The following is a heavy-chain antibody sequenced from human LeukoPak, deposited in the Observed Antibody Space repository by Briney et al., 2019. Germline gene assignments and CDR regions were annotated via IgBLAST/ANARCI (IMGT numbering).Heavy chain of an antibody. J-gene: IGHJ4*02. D-gene: IGHD2-21*02. Sequence: ASVKVSCKASGYTFTGYYMHWVRQAPGQGLEWMGWINPNSGGTNYAQKFQGRVTMTRDTSISTAYMELSRLRTDDTAVYYCARVKHIVVVTAAPSLYFDYWGQGTLVTVSS. CDR2: INPNSGGT. CDR3: ARVKHIVVVTAAPSLYFDY. V-gene: IGHV1-2*02. CDR1: GYTFTGYY.